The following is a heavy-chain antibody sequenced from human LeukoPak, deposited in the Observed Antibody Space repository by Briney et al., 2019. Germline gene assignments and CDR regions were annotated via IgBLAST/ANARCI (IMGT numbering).Heavy chain of an antibody. J-gene: IGHJ6*03. CDR2: MNPNSGNT. Sequence: ASVKVSCKASGYTFTSYDINWVRQATGQGLEWMGWMNPNSGNTGYAQKFQGRVTMTRNTSISTAYMELSSLRSEDTAVYYCARAHEWGKANYYYYMDVWGKGTTVTVSS. CDR1: GYTFTSYD. V-gene: IGHV1-8*01. D-gene: IGHD1-26*01. CDR3: ARAHEWGKANYYYYMDV.